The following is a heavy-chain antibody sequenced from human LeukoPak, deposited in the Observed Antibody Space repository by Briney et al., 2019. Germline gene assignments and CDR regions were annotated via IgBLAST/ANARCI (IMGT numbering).Heavy chain of an antibody. D-gene: IGHD3-10*01. Sequence: PSETLSLTCTVSGGSISSSNYYWGWIRQPPGKGLEWIGRIYYSGSTYYNPSLKSRVTISVDTSKNQFSLKLSSVTAADTAVYYCARPSAGGLITHFDYWGQGTLVTVSS. V-gene: IGHV4-39*01. J-gene: IGHJ4*02. CDR3: ARPSAGGLITHFDY. CDR1: GGSISSSNYY. CDR2: IYYSGST.